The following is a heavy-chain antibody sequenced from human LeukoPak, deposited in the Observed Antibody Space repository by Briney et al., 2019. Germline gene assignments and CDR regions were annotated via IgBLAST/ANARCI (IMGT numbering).Heavy chain of an antibody. CDR2: IYYSGST. J-gene: IGHJ4*02. Sequence: PSETLSLTCTVSGGSISSYYWSWIRQPPGKGLEWIGYIYYSGSTNYNPSLKSRVTISVDTSKNQFSLKLSSVTAADTAVYYCARDVTYYTYWGQGTLVTVSS. D-gene: IGHD1-26*01. CDR3: ARDVTYYTY. CDR1: GGSISSYY. V-gene: IGHV4-59*01.